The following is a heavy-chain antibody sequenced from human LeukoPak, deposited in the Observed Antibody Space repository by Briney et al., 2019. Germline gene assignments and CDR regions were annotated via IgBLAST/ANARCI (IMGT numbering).Heavy chain of an antibody. CDR1: GGSISGGSHY. V-gene: IGHV4-61*02. J-gene: IGHJ4*02. CDR2: IYSSGST. Sequence: SQTLSLTCTVSGGSISGGSHYWSWIRQPAGKGLEWIGRIYSSGSTNYNPSLKSRVTISVDTSKNQFSLKLNSVTAADTAVYYCARAYSPVDYFDYWGQGTLVTVSS. D-gene: IGHD6-13*01. CDR3: ARAYSPVDYFDY.